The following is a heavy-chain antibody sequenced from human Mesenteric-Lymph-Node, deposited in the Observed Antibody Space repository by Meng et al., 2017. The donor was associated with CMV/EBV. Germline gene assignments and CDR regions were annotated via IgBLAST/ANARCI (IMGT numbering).Heavy chain of an antibody. J-gene: IGHJ4*02. CDR3: AKVPNMQLGFFDY. CDR2: VSWNGSRT. Sequence: GESLKISCAASGFTFSNSDMNWVRQAPGKGLEWVSGVSWNGSRTHYADSVKGRLIISRDNSKNTLYLQMNSLRAEDTAVYYCAKVPNMQLGFFDYWGQGTLVTVSS. CDR1: GFTFSNSD. D-gene: IGHD6-13*01. V-gene: IGHV3-19*01.